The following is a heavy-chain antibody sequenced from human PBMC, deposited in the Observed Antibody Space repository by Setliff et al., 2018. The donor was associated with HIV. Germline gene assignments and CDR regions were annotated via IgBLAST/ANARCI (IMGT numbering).Heavy chain of an antibody. Sequence: SETLSLTCTVSGDSISSITYSWNWIRQLPGKGLEWIGHIYTSGNADYNPSLKSRLSISADTSKKHFSLKLSSVTAADTAVYYCAADTGFYFDSTGYSTAFDIWGPGTMVTVSS. CDR1: GDSISSITYS. CDR2: IYTSGNA. CDR3: AADTGFYFDSTGYSTAFDI. D-gene: IGHD3-22*01. J-gene: IGHJ3*02. V-gene: IGHV4-31*03.